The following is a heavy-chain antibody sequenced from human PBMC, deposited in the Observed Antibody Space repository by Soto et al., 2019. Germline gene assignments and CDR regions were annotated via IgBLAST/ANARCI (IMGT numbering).Heavy chain of an antibody. D-gene: IGHD1-26*01. CDR3: AKASPGAYSGSYFDY. CDR1: GFTFSSYA. CDR2: ISGSGGST. V-gene: IGHV3-23*01. J-gene: IGHJ4*02. Sequence: GESLKISCAASGFTFSSYAMSWVRQAPGKGLEWVSAISGSGGSTYYADSVKGRFTISRDNSKNTLYLQMNSLRAEDTAVYYCAKASPGAYSGSYFDYWGQGTLVTVSS.